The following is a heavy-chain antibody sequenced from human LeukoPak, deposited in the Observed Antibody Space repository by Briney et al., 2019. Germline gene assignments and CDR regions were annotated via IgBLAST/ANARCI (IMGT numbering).Heavy chain of an antibody. CDR3: AKLFGYYYDSSGYYPDY. D-gene: IGHD3-22*01. Sequence: GGSLRLSCVASGFTFSNYAMSWVRQAPGKGLEWVSVISGSGGSTYYADSVKGRFTISRDNSKNTLYLQMNSLRAEDTAVYYCAKLFGYYYDSSGYYPDYWGQGTLVTVSS. J-gene: IGHJ4*02. CDR2: ISGSGGST. CDR1: GFTFSNYA. V-gene: IGHV3-23*01.